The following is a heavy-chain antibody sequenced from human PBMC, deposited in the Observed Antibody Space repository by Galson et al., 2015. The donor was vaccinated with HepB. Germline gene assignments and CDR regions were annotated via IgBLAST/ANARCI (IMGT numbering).Heavy chain of an antibody. D-gene: IGHD5-12*01. CDR2: IGFAGDT. J-gene: IGHJ4*02. CDR3: ARGRPVYRGSDRGCYLDY. V-gene: IGHV3-13*01. CDR1: GFTFSNYD. Sequence: SLRLSCAASGFTFSNYDMHWVRQVTGKGLEWVSAIGFAGDTYYPGSVKGRFTISRENAKNSLYLQMNSLRAGDTAVYYCARGRPVYRGSDRGCYLDYWGQGSLVTVSS.